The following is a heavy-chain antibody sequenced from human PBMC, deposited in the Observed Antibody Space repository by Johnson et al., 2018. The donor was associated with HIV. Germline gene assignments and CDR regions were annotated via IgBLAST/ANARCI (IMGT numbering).Heavy chain of an antibody. CDR1: GFTFSSYG. J-gene: IGHJ3*02. Sequence: HVQLVESGGGVVQPGGSLRLSCAASGFTFSSYGMHWVRQAPGNGLEWVAFIRYDGSTKYYADSVKGRFTISRDNAKNSLYSLYVQMNSQRAEDTAVYYCVKGIDSSSWYAFDIWGQGTMVTVSS. D-gene: IGHD6-13*01. V-gene: IGHV3-30*02. CDR3: VKGIDSSSWYAFDI. CDR2: IRYDGSTK.